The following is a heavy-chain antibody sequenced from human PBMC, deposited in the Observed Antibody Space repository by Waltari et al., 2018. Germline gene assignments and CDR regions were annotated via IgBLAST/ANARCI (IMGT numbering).Heavy chain of an antibody. Sequence: EVQLVQSGAEVKKPGESLRISCKGSGYSFTSYWISWVRQMPGKGLEWMGRIDRSDSYTNYSPSFQGHVTISADKSISTAYLQWSSLKASDTAMYYCAGRDLAAAEDYYYYYYMDVWGKGTTVTVSS. J-gene: IGHJ6*03. CDR3: AGRDLAAAEDYYYYYYMDV. CDR1: GYSFTSYW. CDR2: IDRSDSYT. V-gene: IGHV5-10-1*01. D-gene: IGHD6-13*01.